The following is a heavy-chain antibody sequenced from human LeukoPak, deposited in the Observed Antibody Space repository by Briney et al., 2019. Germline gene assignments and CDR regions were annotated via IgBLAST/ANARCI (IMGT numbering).Heavy chain of an antibody. Sequence: SETLSLTCTVSGGSASNYSWNWIRQPPGKGLDWIGYIFYSGNTNYNPSLKSRVIISLDTSKNQFSLKLSSVTAADTAVYYCARDLGYGDPFDIWGQGTMVTVSS. V-gene: IGHV4-59*02. D-gene: IGHD3-16*01. CDR1: GGSASNYS. J-gene: IGHJ3*02. CDR2: IFYSGNT. CDR3: ARDLGYGDPFDI.